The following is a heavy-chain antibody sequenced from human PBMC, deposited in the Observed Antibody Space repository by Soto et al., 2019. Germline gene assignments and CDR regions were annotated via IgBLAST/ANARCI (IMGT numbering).Heavy chain of an antibody. CDR2: ISGSGGST. CDR3: AKVLLDCLATNCPDY. CDR1: GFTFSIYA. J-gene: IGHJ4*02. V-gene: IGHV3-23*01. D-gene: IGHD1-26*01. Sequence: PGGSLRLSCAASGFTFSIYAMRWVRQAPGKGLEWVSAISGSGGSTYYADSVKGRFTISRDNSKNTLYLQMNSLRAEDTAVYYCAKVLLDCLATNCPDYWGQGTLVTVSS.